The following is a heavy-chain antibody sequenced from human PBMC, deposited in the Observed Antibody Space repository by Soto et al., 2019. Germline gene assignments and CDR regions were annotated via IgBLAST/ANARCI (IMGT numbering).Heavy chain of an antibody. J-gene: IGHJ5*02. Sequence: EVQLVESGGGLVKPGGSLRLSCAASGFTFTNAWMSWVRQAPGKGLEWIGRIKSKTDGGTTDYAAPVKDRFTISRDDSRNTLYLQMNSLKIEDTAMYYCTTDDPINRSWGQGPLVTVSS. CDR3: TTDDPINRS. CDR2: IKSKTDGGTT. CDR1: GFTFTNAW. V-gene: IGHV3-15*01.